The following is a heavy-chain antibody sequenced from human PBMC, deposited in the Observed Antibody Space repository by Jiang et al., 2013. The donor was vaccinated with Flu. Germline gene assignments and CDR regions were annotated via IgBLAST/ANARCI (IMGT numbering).Heavy chain of an antibody. Sequence: KVSCKASGYTFTSYAMNWVRQAPGQGLEWMGWINTNTGNPTYAQGFTGRFVFSLDTSVSTAYLQISSLKAEDTAVYYCARTPHFFYDSSGYPDYWGQGTLVTVSS. D-gene: IGHD3-22*01. CDR2: INTNTGNP. V-gene: IGHV7-4-1*02. CDR1: GYTFTSYA. CDR3: ARTPHFFYDSSGYPDY. J-gene: IGHJ4*02.